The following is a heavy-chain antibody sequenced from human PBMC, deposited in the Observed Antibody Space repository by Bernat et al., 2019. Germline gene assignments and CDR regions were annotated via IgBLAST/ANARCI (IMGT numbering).Heavy chain of an antibody. CDR2: IDPSDSYT. Sequence: EVQLVQSGAEVKKPGESLRISCKGSGYSFTSYWISWVRQMPGKGQEWMGRIDPSDSYTNYSPSFQGHVTISADKSISTAYLQWSSLKASDTAMYYCARPAYYYDSSGYYYYYGMDVWGQGTTVTVSS. CDR3: ARPAYYYDSSGYYYYYGMDV. J-gene: IGHJ6*02. D-gene: IGHD3-22*01. V-gene: IGHV5-10-1*03. CDR1: GYSFTSYW.